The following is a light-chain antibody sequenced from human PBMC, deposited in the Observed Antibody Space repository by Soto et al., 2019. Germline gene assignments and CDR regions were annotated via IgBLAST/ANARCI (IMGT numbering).Light chain of an antibody. CDR3: QQYGISPQT. CDR1: RSISSGY. CDR2: GAS. Sequence: EIVLTQSPGTLSLSPGERATLSCRASRSISSGYLAWYQQRPGQTPRLLIYGASTRATGIPGRFSGSGSGTDFTLTISRLEPEDFAVYYCQQYGISPQTFGQGTKVEIK. V-gene: IGKV3-20*01. J-gene: IGKJ1*01.